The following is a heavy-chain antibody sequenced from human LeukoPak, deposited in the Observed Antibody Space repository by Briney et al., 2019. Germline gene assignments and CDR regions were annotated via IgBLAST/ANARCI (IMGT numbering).Heavy chain of an antibody. J-gene: IGHJ4*02. Sequence: QPGGSLRLSCVASGFSFSGYAMSWVRQAPGEWLEWVSAIGSGGSDTHYADAVKGRFTISRDNSKTTLYQQMNSLRAEDTALYYCAKYFSTSASRNFDSWGQGILVSVSS. CDR2: IGSGGSDT. CDR3: AKYFSTSASRNFDS. CDR1: GFSFSGYA. V-gene: IGHV3-23*01. D-gene: IGHD2-15*01.